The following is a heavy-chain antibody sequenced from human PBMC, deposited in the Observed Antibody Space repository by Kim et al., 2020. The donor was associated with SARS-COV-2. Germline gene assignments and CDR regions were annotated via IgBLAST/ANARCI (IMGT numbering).Heavy chain of an antibody. Sequence: GGSLRLSCAASGFTFDDYAMHWVRQAPGKGLEWVSLISWDGGSTYYADSVKGRFTISRDNSKNSLYLQMNSLRAEDTALYYCAKASMVRGVITAEYFQHWGQGTLVTVSS. V-gene: IGHV3-43D*03. CDR3: AKASMVRGVITAEYFQH. CDR1: GFTFDDYA. CDR2: ISWDGGST. D-gene: IGHD3-10*01. J-gene: IGHJ1*01.